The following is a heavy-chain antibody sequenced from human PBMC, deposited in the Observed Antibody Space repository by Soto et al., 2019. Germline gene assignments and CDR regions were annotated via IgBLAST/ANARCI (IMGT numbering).Heavy chain of an antibody. D-gene: IGHD6-13*01. Sequence: GGSLRLSCAASGFTFSNAWMNWVRQAPGKGLEWVGRIKSKTDGGTTDYAAPVKGRFTISRDDSKNTLYLQMNSLKTEDTAVYYCTTGGHSSSWYMKERVWFDPWGQGTLVTVSS. J-gene: IGHJ5*02. CDR2: IKSKTDGGTT. V-gene: IGHV3-15*07. CDR3: TTGGHSSSWYMKERVWFDP. CDR1: GFTFSNAW.